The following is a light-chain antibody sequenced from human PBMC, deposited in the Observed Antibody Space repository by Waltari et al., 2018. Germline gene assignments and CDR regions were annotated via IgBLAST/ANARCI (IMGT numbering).Light chain of an antibody. J-gene: IGLJ1*01. CDR1: DIGRKS. CDR3: QVWNNNSDHPYV. Sequence: SYVLTQSSSVSVAPGETATITCGGNDIGRKSVHWYQQKSGQAPVLVIDYDRDRPSGSPGRFSGSKSDNTATLTISRVEAGDEADYYCQVWNNNSDHPYVFGTGTKVTVL. V-gene: IGLV3-21*04. CDR2: YDR.